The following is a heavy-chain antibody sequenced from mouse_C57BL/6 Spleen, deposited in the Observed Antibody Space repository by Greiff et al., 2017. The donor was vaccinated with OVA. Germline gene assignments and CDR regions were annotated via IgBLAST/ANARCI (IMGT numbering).Heavy chain of an antibody. D-gene: IGHD2-3*01. CDR2: IDPNSGGT. CDR1: GYTFTSYW. CDR3: ARIYDGYYVEGYYAMDY. Sequence: QVQLQQSGAELVKPGASVKLSCKASGYTFTSYWMHWVKQRPGRGLEWIGRIDPNSGGTKYNEKFKSKATLTVDKPSSTAYMQLSSLTSEDSAVYYCARIYDGYYVEGYYAMDYWGQGTSVTVSS. J-gene: IGHJ4*01. V-gene: IGHV1-72*01.